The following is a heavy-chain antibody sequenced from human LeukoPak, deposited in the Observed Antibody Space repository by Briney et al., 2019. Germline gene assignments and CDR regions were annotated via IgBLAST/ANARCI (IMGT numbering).Heavy chain of an antibody. D-gene: IGHD1-7*01. V-gene: IGHV4-39*01. J-gene: IGHJ4*02. CDR1: GGSISSSSYY. CDR3: TRQGSLGTSGYDY. Sequence: SETLSLTCTVSGGSISSSSYYWGWIRQPPGKGLEWIGSFYYSGSTYYNPSLKSRVTISVDTSKNQFSLKLSSVTAADTAVYYCTRQGSLGTSGYDYWGQGTLVTVSS. CDR2: FYYSGST.